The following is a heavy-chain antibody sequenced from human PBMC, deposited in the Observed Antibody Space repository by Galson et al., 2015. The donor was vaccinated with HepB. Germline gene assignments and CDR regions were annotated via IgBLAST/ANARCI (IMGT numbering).Heavy chain of an antibody. V-gene: IGHV3-23*01. CDR1: GFSFSNHG. CDR2: ISGNGGVT. D-gene: IGHD4-17*01. CDR3: AKDVGDYKNYFDC. Sequence: SLRLSCAASGFSFSNHGMSWVRQAPGKGLEWVSCISGNGGVTYYADSVKGRFTISRDNSKNTLYLQMESLMAVDTAIYFCAKDVGDYKNYFDCWGQGTLVTVSS. J-gene: IGHJ4*02.